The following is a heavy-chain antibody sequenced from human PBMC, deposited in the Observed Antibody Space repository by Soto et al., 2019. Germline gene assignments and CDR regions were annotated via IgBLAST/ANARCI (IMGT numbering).Heavy chain of an antibody. Sequence: GGSLRLSCAASGFTFSSYGMHWVRQAPGKGLEWVAVIWYDGSNKYYADSVKGRFTISRDNSKNKLYLQMNSLRAEDTAVYYCARDPNIAYCGGDCYSPPVYWGQGTLVTVSS. V-gene: IGHV3-33*01. CDR2: IWYDGSNK. D-gene: IGHD2-21*02. J-gene: IGHJ4*02. CDR3: ARDPNIAYCGGDCYSPPVY. CDR1: GFTFSSYG.